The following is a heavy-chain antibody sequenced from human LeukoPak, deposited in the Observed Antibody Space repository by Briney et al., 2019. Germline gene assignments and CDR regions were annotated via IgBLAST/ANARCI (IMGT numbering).Heavy chain of an antibody. CDR2: ISFDGKKT. CDR3: AKDWREVGAIYYFDY. J-gene: IGHJ4*02. V-gene: IGHV3-30*04. D-gene: IGHD1-26*01. Sequence: PGGSLRLSCTASGFTFSSYSIHWVRQAPGKGLEWVALISFDGKKTDYADSVKGRFTISRDNSKNTLYLQMNSLRAEDTAVYYCAKDWREVGAIYYFDYWGQGTLVTVSS. CDR1: GFTFSSYS.